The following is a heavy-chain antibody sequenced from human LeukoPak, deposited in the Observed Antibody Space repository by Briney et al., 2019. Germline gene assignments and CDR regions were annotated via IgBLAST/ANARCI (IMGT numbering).Heavy chain of an antibody. CDR1: GYTFTSYA. V-gene: IGHV1-3*01. J-gene: IGHJ5*02. CDR3: ASRPTMGGP. D-gene: IGHD3-10*01. Sequence: ASVKVSCKASGYTFTSYAMHWVRQAPGQRLEWMGWINAGNGSTKYSQKFQGRVTITRDTSASTAYMELSSLRSEDTAVYYCASRPTMGGPWGQGTLVTVSS. CDR2: INAGNGST.